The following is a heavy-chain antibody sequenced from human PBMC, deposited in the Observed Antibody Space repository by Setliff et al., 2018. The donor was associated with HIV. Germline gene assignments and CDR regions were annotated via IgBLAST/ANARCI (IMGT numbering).Heavy chain of an antibody. CDR3: ARGTLYYDYVWGTPFPFDY. D-gene: IGHD3-16*01. CDR1: GGSISSHF. CDR2: IYYSGST. J-gene: IGHJ4*02. Sequence: SETLSLTCTVSGGSISSHFWSWIRQPPGKGLEWIGSIYYSGSTNYNPSLKSRVTISVVTSKNQFSLKLSSVTAADAAVYYCARGTLYYDYVWGTPFPFDYWGQGTLVTVSS. V-gene: IGHV4-59*11.